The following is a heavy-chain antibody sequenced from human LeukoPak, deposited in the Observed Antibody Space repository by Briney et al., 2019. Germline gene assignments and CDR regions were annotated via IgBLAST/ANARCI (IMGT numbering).Heavy chain of an antibody. J-gene: IGHJ4*02. D-gene: IGHD3-10*01. CDR1: GGSISSYY. CDR3: ARATHYGSGSHYFDY. Sequence: PSETLSLTCTVSGGSISSYYWSWIRQPPGKGLEWIGYIYYSGSTNYNPSLKSRVTISVDTSKNQFSLKLSSVTAADTAVYYCARATHYGSGSHYFDYWGQGTLVTVSS. V-gene: IGHV4-59*01. CDR2: IYYSGST.